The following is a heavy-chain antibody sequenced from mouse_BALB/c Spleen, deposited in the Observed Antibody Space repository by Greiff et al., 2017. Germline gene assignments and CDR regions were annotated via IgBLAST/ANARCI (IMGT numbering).Heavy chain of an antibody. CDR2: IDPADGNT. V-gene: IGHV14-3*02. D-gene: IGHD2-14*01. CDR1: GFNIKDTY. J-gene: IGHJ2*01. Sequence: VQLKQSGAELVKPGASVKLSCTASGFNIKDTYMHWVKQRPEQGLEWIGRIDPADGNTKYDPKFQGKATITADTSSNTAYLQLSSLTSEDTAVYYCARTVSRYGVLDYWGQGTTLTVSS. CDR3: ARTVSRYGVLDY.